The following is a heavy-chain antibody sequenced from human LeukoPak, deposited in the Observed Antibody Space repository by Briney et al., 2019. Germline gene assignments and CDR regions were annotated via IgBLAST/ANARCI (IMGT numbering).Heavy chain of an antibody. CDR3: ARERAAAGIDY. J-gene: IGHJ4*02. CDR2: ISSGSTI. D-gene: IGHD6-13*01. CDR1: GFTFSDYY. Sequence: GGSLRLSCAASGFTFSDYYMSWIRQAPGKGLEWVSYISSGSTIYYADSVKGRFTISRDNAKNSLYLQMNSLRAEDTAVYYCARERAAAGIDYWGQGTLVTVSS. V-gene: IGHV3-11*01.